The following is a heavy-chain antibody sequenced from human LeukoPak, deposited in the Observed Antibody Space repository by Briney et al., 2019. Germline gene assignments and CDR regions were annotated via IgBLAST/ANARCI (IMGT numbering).Heavy chain of an antibody. CDR2: INPNSGGT. J-gene: IGHJ6*03. CDR1: GYTFTGYY. Sequence: GASVKVSCKASGYTFTGYYMHWVRQAPGQGLEWMGRINPNSGGTNYAQKFQGRVTMTRDTSISTAYMELSRLRSDDTAVYYCARDRYDFGPYYYYYMDVWGKGTTVTVSS. D-gene: IGHD3-3*01. CDR3: ARDRYDFGPYYYYYMDV. V-gene: IGHV1-2*06.